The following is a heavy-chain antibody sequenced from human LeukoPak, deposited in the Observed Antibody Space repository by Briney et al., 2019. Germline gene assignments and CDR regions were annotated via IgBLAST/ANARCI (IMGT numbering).Heavy chain of an antibody. CDR1: GFTFDDYA. D-gene: IGHD3-10*01. CDR2: ISWNSGSI. Sequence: PGGSLRLSCAASGFTFDDYAMHSVREAPRKGLEWGSGISWNSGSIGYADSVKGRFTISRDNAKNSLYLQMYSLRAEDTALYCCAKDSSDGYYYGSGSYYYDYWGQGTLVTVSS. J-gene: IGHJ4*02. V-gene: IGHV3-9*01. CDR3: AKDSSDGYYYGSGSYYYDY.